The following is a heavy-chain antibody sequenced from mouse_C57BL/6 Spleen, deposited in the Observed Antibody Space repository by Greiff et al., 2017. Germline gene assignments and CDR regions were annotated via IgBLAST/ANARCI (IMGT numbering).Heavy chain of an antibody. CDR1: GYSITSGYY. V-gene: IGHV3-6*01. D-gene: IGHD2-4*01. CDR2: ISYDGSH. J-gene: IGHJ3*01. Sequence: EVKLMESGPGLVKPSQSLSLTCSVTGYSITSGYYWNWIRQFPGNKLEWMGYISYDGSHNYNPSLKNRTAITRDTSKNQFFLKLNSVTTEDTATYYCARAGHYDYWLAYWGQGTLVTVSA. CDR3: ARAGHYDYWLAY.